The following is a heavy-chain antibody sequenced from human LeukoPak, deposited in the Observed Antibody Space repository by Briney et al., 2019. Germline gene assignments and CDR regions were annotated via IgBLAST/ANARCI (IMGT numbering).Heavy chain of an antibody. V-gene: IGHV4-34*01. J-gene: IGHJ4*02. D-gene: IGHD5-12*01. Sequence: PSETLSLTCAVYGGSFSGYYWSWIRQPPGKGLEWIGEINHSGSTNYNPSLKSRVTISVDTSKNQFSLKLSSVTAADTAVYYCARGLGYSGYDWDYWGQGTLVTVSS. CDR1: GGSFSGYY. CDR2: INHSGST. CDR3: ARGLGYSGYDWDY.